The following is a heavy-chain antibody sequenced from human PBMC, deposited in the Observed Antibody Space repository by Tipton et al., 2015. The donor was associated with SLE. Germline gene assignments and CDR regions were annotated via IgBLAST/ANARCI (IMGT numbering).Heavy chain of an antibody. CDR2: ISAYNGNT. CDR1: GYSIGSNP. CDR3: TRDAGIPVGDFEY. V-gene: IGHV1-18*04. J-gene: IGHJ4*02. D-gene: IGHD3-10*01. Sequence: QLVQSGSELKRPGASVKISCRASGYSIGSNPIVWVRQAPGQGLEWMGWISAYNGNTMYALKLQDRVTMTTDTSTSTAYMELRSLTSDDTAVYYCTRDAGIPVGDFEYWGQGTLVTVSS.